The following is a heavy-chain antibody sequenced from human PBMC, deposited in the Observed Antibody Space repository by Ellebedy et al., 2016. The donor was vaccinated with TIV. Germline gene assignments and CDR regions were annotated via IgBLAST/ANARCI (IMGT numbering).Heavy chain of an antibody. CDR1: GFTFSKYA. V-gene: IGHV3-23*01. CDR2: ISGSGIST. J-gene: IGHJ6*03. D-gene: IGHD5-18*01. Sequence: GGSLRLSCAASGFTFSKYAMSWVRQAPGKGLEWVSVISGSGISTYYADSVKGRFTISRDNSKNTLYLQMNSLRTEDTAVYYCAKGSTQLWLVGYNNYMDVWGKGTTVTVSS. CDR3: AKGSTQLWLVGYNNYMDV.